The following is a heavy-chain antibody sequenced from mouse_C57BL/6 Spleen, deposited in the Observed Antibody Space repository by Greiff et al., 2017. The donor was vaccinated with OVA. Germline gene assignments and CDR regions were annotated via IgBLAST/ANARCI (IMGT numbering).Heavy chain of an antibody. CDR3: ARDYYGSSNGGAMDY. J-gene: IGHJ4*01. Sequence: QVQLKESGAELVRPGASVKLSCKASGYTFTDYYINWVKQRPGQGLEWIARIYPGSGNTYYNEKFKGKATLTAEKSSSTAYMQLSSLTSEESAVYFWARDYYGSSNGGAMDYWGQGTSVTVSS. CDR1: GYTFTDYY. V-gene: IGHV1-76*01. CDR2: IYPGSGNT. D-gene: IGHD1-1*01.